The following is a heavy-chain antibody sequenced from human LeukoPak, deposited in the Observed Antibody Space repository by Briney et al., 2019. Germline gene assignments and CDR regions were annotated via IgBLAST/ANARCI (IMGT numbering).Heavy chain of an antibody. CDR3: VLRTAAGLKNWFDP. J-gene: IGHJ5*02. D-gene: IGHD6-13*01. CDR2: IYWDDDR. CDR1: GFSLSTSGVG. Sequence: SGPTLVKPTQTLTLTCTFSGFSLSTSGVGVGWIRQPPGKALEWLALIYWDDDRRYSPSLKSRLTITKDTSKNQVVLTMTNMDPVDTATYYCVLRTAAGLKNWFDPWGQGTLVTVSS. V-gene: IGHV2-5*02.